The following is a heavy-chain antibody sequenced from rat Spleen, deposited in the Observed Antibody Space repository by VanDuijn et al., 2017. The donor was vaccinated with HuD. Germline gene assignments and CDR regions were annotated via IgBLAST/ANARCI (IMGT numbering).Heavy chain of an antibody. J-gene: IGHJ1*01. CDR2: ITYDGSST. D-gene: IGHD2-7*01. Sequence: EVQLVESDGGLVQPGRSLKLSCATSGFTFSDFYMAWVRQAPTKGLEWVASITYDGSSTYYRDSVKGRFTISRDNAKSTLYLQMDSLRSEDTATYYCARQGYLRDWYFDFWGPGTMVTVSS. CDR1: GFTFSDFY. V-gene: IGHV5-29*01. CDR3: ARQGYLRDWYFDF.